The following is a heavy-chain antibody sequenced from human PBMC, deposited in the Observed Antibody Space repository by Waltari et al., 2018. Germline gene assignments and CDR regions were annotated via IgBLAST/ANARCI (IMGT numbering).Heavy chain of an antibody. D-gene: IGHD6-25*01. CDR3: ARRVSTGWQYNYFDY. CDR2: MHHSGTT. J-gene: IGHJ4*02. CDR1: GYSISSGYS. V-gene: IGHV4-38-2*01. Sequence: QVQLQESGPGLVKPSETLSLPCAVSGYSISSGYSWSWIRQPPGEGLEWIGCMHHSGTTYYNPSLKSRVTISVDTSKNQFSLKLSSVTAADTAVYYCARRVSTGWQYNYFDYWGQGTPVTVSS.